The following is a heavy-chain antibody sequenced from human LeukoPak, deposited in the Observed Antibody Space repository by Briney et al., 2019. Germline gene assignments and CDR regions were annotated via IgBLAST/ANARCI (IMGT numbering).Heavy chain of an antibody. CDR3: ARAPEDYGDYRTTRIFDY. J-gene: IGHJ4*02. V-gene: IGHV4-34*01. CDR2: INHSGST. Sequence: SETLSLTCTVSGGSISSYYWSWIRQPPGKGLEWIGEINHSGSTNYNPSLKSRVTISVDTSKNQFSLKLSSVTAADTAVYYCARAPEDYGDYRTTRIFDYWGQGTLVTVSS. CDR1: GGSISSYY. D-gene: IGHD4-17*01.